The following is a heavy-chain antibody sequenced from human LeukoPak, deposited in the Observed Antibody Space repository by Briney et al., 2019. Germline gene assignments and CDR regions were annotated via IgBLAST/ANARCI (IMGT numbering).Heavy chain of an antibody. V-gene: IGHV4-34*01. CDR2: INHSGST. CDR3: ARGQIDYSSLNLKDHYYYYYGMDV. J-gene: IGHJ6*04. Sequence: SETLSLTCAVYGGSFSGYYWSWIRQPPGKGLEWTGEINHSGSTNYNPSLKSRVTISVDTSKNQFSLKLSSVTAADTAVHYCARGQIDYSSLNLKDHYYYYYGMDVWGKGTTVTVSS. D-gene: IGHD3-16*01. CDR1: GGSFSGYY.